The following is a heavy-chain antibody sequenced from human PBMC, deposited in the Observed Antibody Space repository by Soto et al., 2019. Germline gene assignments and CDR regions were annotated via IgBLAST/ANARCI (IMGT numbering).Heavy chain of an antibody. D-gene: IGHD3-10*01. Sequence: EVQLVESGGGLVKPGGSLRLSCAASGFTFSSYSMNWVRQAPGKGLEWVSSISSSSSYIYYADSVKGRFTISRDNAKNSLYLQMNSLRAEDTAVYYCARNLRFGELFDRYYYYYYMDVWGKGTTVTVSS. CDR1: GFTFSSYS. J-gene: IGHJ6*03. V-gene: IGHV3-21*01. CDR3: ARNLRFGELFDRYYYYYYMDV. CDR2: ISSSSSYI.